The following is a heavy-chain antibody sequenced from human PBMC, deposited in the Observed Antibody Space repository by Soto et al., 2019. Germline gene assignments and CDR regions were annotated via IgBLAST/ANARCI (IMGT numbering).Heavy chain of an antibody. D-gene: IGHD4-17*01. CDR3: ALRTTPVPWWFDP. CDR1: GFSLTTSGVG. J-gene: IGHJ5*02. Sequence: QITLKESGPTLVKPTQTLTLTCTFSGFSLTTSGVGVGWIRQPPGKALEWLALIYWYDDKTYSPSLKSRLTITKHTSKDHVVLTMTYMDPADTATYFCALRTTPVPWWFDPWGQGTLVTVSS. CDR2: IYWYDDK. V-gene: IGHV2-5*01.